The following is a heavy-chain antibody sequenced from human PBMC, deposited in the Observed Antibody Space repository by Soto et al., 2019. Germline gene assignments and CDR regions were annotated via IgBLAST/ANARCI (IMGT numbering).Heavy chain of an antibody. V-gene: IGHV4-61*03. Sequence: QVQLQESGPGLVKPSETLSLTCTVSGGSVSVTTYYWSWIRQPPGNGLEWIGFISYTGSTNYNPSLKSLVTISVDTSKNHVSLRLSSVPAAEPAVYYCERDPGRLLTFSTIWGHGTRVTVSS. CDR3: ERDPGRLLTFSTI. J-gene: IGHJ3*02. CDR1: GGSVSVTTYY. D-gene: IGHD3-3*02. CDR2: ISYTGST.